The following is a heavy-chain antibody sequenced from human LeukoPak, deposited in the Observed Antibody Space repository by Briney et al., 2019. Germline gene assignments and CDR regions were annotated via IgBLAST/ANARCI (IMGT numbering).Heavy chain of an antibody. CDR1: GYTFTSYG. V-gene: IGHV1-69*13. CDR3: ARALTIFGVVKSKYGMDV. Sequence: GASVKVSCKASGYTFTSYGISWVRQAPGQGLEWMGGIIPIFGTANYAQKFQGRVTITADESTSTAYMELSSLRSEDTAVYYCARALTIFGVVKSKYGMDVWGQGTTVTVSS. CDR2: IIPIFGTA. D-gene: IGHD3-3*01. J-gene: IGHJ6*02.